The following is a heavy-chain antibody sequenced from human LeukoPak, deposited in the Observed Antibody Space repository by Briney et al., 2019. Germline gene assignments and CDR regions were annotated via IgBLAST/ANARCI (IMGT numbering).Heavy chain of an antibody. J-gene: IGHJ5*02. V-gene: IGHV4-38-2*02. CDR3: ARGGNSYPGYFAP. CDR2: IYHSGST. Sequence: SETLSLTCTVSGYSISSGYYWGWIRQPPGKGLEWIGSIYHSGSTYYNPSLKSRVTISVDTSKNQFSLMLTSVTAADTAVYYCARGGNSYPGYFAPWGQGTLVTVSS. D-gene: IGHD5-18*01. CDR1: GYSISSGYY.